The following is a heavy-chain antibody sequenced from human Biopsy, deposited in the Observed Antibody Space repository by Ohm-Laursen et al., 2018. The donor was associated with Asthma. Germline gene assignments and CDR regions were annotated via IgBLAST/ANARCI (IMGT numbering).Heavy chain of an antibody. J-gene: IGHJ4*02. CDR2: INSVFGTT. Sequence: GATVKISCKSLAGTFNTYVIGWVRQAPGQGLEWMGGINSVFGTTTYPQKFQDRVTITAGDSTSTVYMELSSLRSEDTAVYYCARKAGSCISRTCYSLDFWGQGTLVTVSS. CDR3: ARKAGSCISRTCYSLDF. CDR1: AGTFNTYV. V-gene: IGHV1-69*13. D-gene: IGHD2-2*01.